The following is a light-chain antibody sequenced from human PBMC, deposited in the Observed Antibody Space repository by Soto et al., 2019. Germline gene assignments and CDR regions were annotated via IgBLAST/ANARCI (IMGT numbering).Light chain of an antibody. CDR1: QSVSSSY. CDR2: GAS. Sequence: EIVMTQSPGTLSLSPGERATLSCRASQSVSSSYLAWYQQKPGQAPRLLIYGASSRATGIPDRFSGSGSGTELTLTISSLQSEDFAVYYCQQYNSWPPTFGQGTRLEIK. J-gene: IGKJ5*01. CDR3: QQYNSWPPT. V-gene: IGKV3D-15*01.